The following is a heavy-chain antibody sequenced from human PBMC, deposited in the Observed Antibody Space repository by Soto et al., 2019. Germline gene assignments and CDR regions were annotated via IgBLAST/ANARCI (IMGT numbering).Heavy chain of an antibody. CDR2: IKQDGSGK. J-gene: IGHJ6*03. D-gene: IGHD2-2*01. CDR3: ARGRELVVPAANYYYYYMDV. CDR1: GFTFSSYW. V-gene: IGHV3-7*01. Sequence: GGSLRLSCAASGFTFSSYWMSWVRQAPGKGLEWVANIKQDGSGKYYVDSVKGRFTISRDNAKNSLYLQMNSLRAEDTAVYYCARGRELVVPAANYYYYYMDVWGKGTTVTVSS.